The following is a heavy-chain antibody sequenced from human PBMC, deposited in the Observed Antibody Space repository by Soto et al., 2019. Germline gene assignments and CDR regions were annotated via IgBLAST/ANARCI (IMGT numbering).Heavy chain of an antibody. CDR3: ARDLKIFRVRGKWFKA. CDR1: TYTFANYG. CDR2: ISGDSGAA. Sequence: QVQLVQSGSEVQKPGAAVTVSCKASTYTFANYGISWVRQAPGQGLEWVGWISGDSGAANYAPKMPGRGNIAMYTFRGVAALALSNLTSDDTAIYYCARDLKIFRVRGKWFKAWAQGTRDTV. V-gene: IGHV1-18*04. J-gene: IGHJ5*02.